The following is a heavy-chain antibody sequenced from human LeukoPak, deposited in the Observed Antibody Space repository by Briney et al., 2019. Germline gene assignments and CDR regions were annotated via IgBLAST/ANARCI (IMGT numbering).Heavy chain of an antibody. Sequence: GGSLRLSCAASGFTSSTYSMNWVRQASGKGLEWVSYITGSSSTIFYTDSVRGRFTISRDNAKNSLYLQMSSLRDEDTAVYYCARRDTTGWFHHFDYWGQGTLVTVSS. V-gene: IGHV3-48*02. CDR3: ARRDTTGWFHHFDY. D-gene: IGHD6-19*01. CDR1: GFTSSTYS. CDR2: ITGSSSTI. J-gene: IGHJ4*02.